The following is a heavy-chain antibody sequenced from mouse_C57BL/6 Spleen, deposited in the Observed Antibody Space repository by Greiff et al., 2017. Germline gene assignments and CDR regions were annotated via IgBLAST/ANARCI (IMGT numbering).Heavy chain of an antibody. J-gene: IGHJ4*01. CDR1: GYTFTDYN. V-gene: IGHV1-22*01. Sequence: EVQLVESGPELVKPGASVKMSCKASGYTFTDYNMHWVKQSHGKSLEWIGYINPNNGGTSYNQKFKGKATLTVNKSSSTAYMELRSLTSEDSAVYYCARTDYDDAAMDYWGQGTSVTVSS. D-gene: IGHD2-4*01. CDR3: ARTDYDDAAMDY. CDR2: INPNNGGT.